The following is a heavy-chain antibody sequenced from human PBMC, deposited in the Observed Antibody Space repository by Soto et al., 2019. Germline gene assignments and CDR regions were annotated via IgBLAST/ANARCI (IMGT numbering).Heavy chain of an antibody. J-gene: IGHJ6*02. CDR2: IYYSGST. V-gene: IGHV4-30-4*01. Sequence: QVQLQESGPGLVKPSQTLSLTCTVSGGSISSGDYYWSWIRQPPGKGLEWIGYIYYSGSTYYNPSPKSRVTISVDTSKSQFSLKLSSVTAAGTAVYYCARVQLVLYYYGMDVWGQGTTVTVSS. CDR3: ARVQLVLYYYGMDV. D-gene: IGHD6-13*01. CDR1: GGSISSGDYY.